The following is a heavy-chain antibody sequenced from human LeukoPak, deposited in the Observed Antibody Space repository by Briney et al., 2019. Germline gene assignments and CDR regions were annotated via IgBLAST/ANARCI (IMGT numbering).Heavy chain of an antibody. Sequence: GGSLRLSCAASGFTFSSYGMHWVRQAPGKGLERVAVISYDGSNKYYADSVKGRFTISRDNSKNTLYLQMNSLRAEDTAVYYCAKDKSVVVVAAEYFQHWGQGTLVTVSS. CDR2: ISYDGSNK. V-gene: IGHV3-30*18. CDR3: AKDKSVVVVAAEYFQH. CDR1: GFTFSSYG. J-gene: IGHJ1*01. D-gene: IGHD2-15*01.